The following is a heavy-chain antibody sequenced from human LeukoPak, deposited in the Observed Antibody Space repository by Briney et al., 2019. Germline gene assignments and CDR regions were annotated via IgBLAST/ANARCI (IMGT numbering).Heavy chain of an antibody. CDR2: ITPSGYT. Sequence: GASVKVSCKASGYTFTTHDMHWVRQAPGQGLEWMGIITPSGYTTYAQKFQGRVTVTRDTSTSTVYMELSSLRSEDTAVYYCARERNTAHDFDWFDPWGQGTLVTVSS. CDR1: GYTFTTHD. J-gene: IGHJ5*02. CDR3: ARERNTAHDFDWFDP. D-gene: IGHD3-3*01. V-gene: IGHV1-46*01.